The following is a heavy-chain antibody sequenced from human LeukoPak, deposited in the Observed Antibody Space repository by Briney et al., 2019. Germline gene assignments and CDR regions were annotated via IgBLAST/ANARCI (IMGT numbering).Heavy chain of an antibody. CDR2: INPNSGGT. CDR1: GFTFTGYY. V-gene: IGHV1-2*02. Sequence: ASVKVSCKASGFTFTGYYIHWVRQAPGQGLEWMGWINPNSGGTNYAQKFQGRVTMTRDTSISTAYMELSRLRSDDTAVYYCAREFYDILTGSQGYLNYWGQGTLVTVSS. J-gene: IGHJ4*02. CDR3: AREFYDILTGSQGYLNY. D-gene: IGHD3-9*01.